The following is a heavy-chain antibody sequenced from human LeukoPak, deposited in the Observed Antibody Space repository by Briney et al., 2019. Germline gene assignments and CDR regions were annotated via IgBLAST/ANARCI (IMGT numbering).Heavy chain of an antibody. Sequence: HPGGSPRLSCAASGFTFSHYGMHWVRQTPGAGLEWVAVIWSDGSDKYYAKSVKGRFTISRDNSKNSLFLQMNSLRAEDTAVYYCAKDAQRGFDYSNSLQNWGQGILVTVSS. D-gene: IGHD4-11*01. CDR1: GFTFSHYG. J-gene: IGHJ1*01. V-gene: IGHV3-33*06. CDR2: IWSDGSDK. CDR3: AKDAQRGFDYSNSLQN.